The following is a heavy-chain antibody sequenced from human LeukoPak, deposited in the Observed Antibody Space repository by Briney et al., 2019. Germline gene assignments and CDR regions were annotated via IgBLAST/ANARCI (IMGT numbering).Heavy chain of an antibody. CDR1: GGTFSSYA. CDR2: MNPNSGNT. J-gene: IGHJ6*02. CDR3: ARGTAPVYRKGMDV. Sequence: GASVKVSCKASGGTFSSYAISWVRQATGQGLEWMGWMNPNSGNTGYAQKFQGRVTMTRNTPISTAYMELSSLRSEDTAVYYCARGTAPVYRKGMDVWGQGTTVTVSS. D-gene: IGHD5-18*01. V-gene: IGHV1-8*02.